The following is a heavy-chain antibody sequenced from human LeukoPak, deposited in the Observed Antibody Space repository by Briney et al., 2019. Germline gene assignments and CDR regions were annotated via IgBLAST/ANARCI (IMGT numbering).Heavy chain of an antibody. D-gene: IGHD6-13*01. CDR3: ARDSDSSSWYKIYFDY. CDR2: IIPILGIA. J-gene: IGHJ4*02. CDR1: GGTSSSYA. V-gene: IGHV1-69*04. Sequence: ASVKVSCKASGGTSSSYAISWVRQAPGQGLEWMGRIIPILGIANYAQKFQGRVTITADKSTSTAYMELSSLRSEDTAVYYCARDSDSSSWYKIYFDYWGQGTLVTVSS.